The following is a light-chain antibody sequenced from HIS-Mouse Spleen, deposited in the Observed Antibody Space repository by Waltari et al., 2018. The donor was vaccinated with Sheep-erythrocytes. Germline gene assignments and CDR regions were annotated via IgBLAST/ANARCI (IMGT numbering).Light chain of an antibody. CDR2: DAS. Sequence: DIQMTQSPSYLSASVGDRVTITCQASQDISNYLNWYQQKPGKAPKLLIYDASNLETGVPSRVSGSGSGTDFTFTISSLQPEDIATYYCQQYDNLLTFGGGTKVEIK. V-gene: IGKV1-33*01. CDR3: QQYDNLLT. J-gene: IGKJ4*01. CDR1: QDISNY.